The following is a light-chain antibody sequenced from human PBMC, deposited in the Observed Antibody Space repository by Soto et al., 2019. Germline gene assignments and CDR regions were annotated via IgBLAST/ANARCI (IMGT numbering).Light chain of an antibody. CDR1: QSISNW. CDR2: KAS. J-gene: IGKJ4*01. CDR3: QQYNSYPLT. V-gene: IGKV1-5*03. Sequence: DIQMTQSPSTLSASVGDRVAITCRASQSISNWLAWYQQKPGKAPKLLIYKASSLESEVPSRFSGSGSGTGFTLTISSLQPDDFATYYCQQYNSYPLTFGGGTKVEIK.